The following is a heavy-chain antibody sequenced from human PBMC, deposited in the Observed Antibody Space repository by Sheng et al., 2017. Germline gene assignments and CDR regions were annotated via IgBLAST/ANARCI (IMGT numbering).Heavy chain of an antibody. J-gene: IGHJ6*02. CDR3: AXDRYYGSGSYYGMDV. CDR2: INHSGST. Sequence: QMQLQQWGAGLLKPSETLSLTCAVYGGSFSGYYWSWIRQPPTGRGVEWIGEINHSGSTNYNPSLKSRVTISVDTSKNQFSLKLSSVTAADTAVYYCAXDRYYGSGSYYGMDVWGQGTTVTGLL. V-gene: IGHV4-34*01. CDR1: GGSFSGYY. D-gene: IGHD3-10*01.